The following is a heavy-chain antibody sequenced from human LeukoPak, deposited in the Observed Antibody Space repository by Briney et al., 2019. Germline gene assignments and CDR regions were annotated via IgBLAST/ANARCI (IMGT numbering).Heavy chain of an antibody. Sequence: GESLKISCKGSGYSFTSYWIAWVRQMPGKGLEWMGIIYPGDSDTRYSPSFQGQGTISADKFISTAYLQWSSLKASDTAIYYCAYYDTSNYQGMVDWGQGTLVTVS. CDR1: GYSFTSYW. V-gene: IGHV5-51*01. CDR2: IYPGDSDT. D-gene: IGHD3-22*01. CDR3: AYYDTSNYQGMVD. J-gene: IGHJ4*02.